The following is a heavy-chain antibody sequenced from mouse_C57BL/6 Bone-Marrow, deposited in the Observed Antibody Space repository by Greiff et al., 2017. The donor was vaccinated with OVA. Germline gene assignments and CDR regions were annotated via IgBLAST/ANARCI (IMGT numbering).Heavy chain of an antibody. CDR3: ARGGQLRLEAWCAY. Sequence: VQLQQSVAELVRPGASVKLSCTASGFNIKNTYMHWVKQRPEQGLEWIGRLDPETGNTKYAPKFQGKATITADTSSNTAYLQLSSLTANDTAIYYCARGGQLRLEAWCAYWGQGTLVTVSA. CDR1: GFNIKNTY. D-gene: IGHD3-2*02. CDR2: LDPETGNT. V-gene: IGHV14-3*01. J-gene: IGHJ3*01.